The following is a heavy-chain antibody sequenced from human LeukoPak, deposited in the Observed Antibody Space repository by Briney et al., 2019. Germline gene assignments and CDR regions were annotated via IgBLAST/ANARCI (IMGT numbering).Heavy chain of an antibody. CDR2: IYYSGST. CDR1: GGSISSGDYY. J-gene: IGHJ4*01. Sequence: SETLSLTCTVSGGSISSGDYYRSWIRQPPGKGLEWIGYIYYSGSTYYNPSLKSRVTISVDTSKNQFSLKLSSVTAADTAVYYCASRYGSGSPFDYWGHRTLVTVSS. D-gene: IGHD3-10*01. CDR3: ASRYGSGSPFDY. V-gene: IGHV4-30-4*01.